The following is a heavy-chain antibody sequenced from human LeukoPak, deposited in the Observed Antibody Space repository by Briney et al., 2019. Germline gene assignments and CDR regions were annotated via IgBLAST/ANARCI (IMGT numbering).Heavy chain of an antibody. J-gene: IGHJ4*02. CDR3: AHRRYLVGAILFDY. V-gene: IGHV2-5*08. Sequence: QTLSLTCTVSGGSISSGDYYWSWIRQPPGKALERLALIYWDDDKRYSPSLKSRLTITKDTSKNQVVLTMTNMDPVDTATYYCAHRRYLVGAILFDYWGQGTLVTVSS. CDR1: GGSISSGDYY. CDR2: IYWDDDK. D-gene: IGHD1-26*01.